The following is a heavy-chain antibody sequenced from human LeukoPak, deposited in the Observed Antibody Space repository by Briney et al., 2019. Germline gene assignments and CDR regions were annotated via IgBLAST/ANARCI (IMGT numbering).Heavy chain of an antibody. CDR3: ATNTLGAQDLDY. Sequence: GGSLRLSCAASGFTFSNGWMSWVRQTPGKGLEWVGHIKSNTDGGTTDYGAPVKGRFTISRDDSKNTLYLQMNSLKTEDTAVYYCATNTLGAQDLDYWGQGTLVTVSS. D-gene: IGHD1-26*01. V-gene: IGHV3-15*01. CDR2: IKSNTDGGTT. CDR1: GFTFSNGW. J-gene: IGHJ4*02.